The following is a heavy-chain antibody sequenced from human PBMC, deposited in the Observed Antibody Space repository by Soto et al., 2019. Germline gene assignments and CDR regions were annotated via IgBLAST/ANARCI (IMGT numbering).Heavy chain of an antibody. CDR2: IYYSGST. D-gene: IGHD6-13*01. CDR3: ARHRHSSSWYNWFDP. CDR1: GGSISSYY. Sequence: QVQLQESGPGLVKPSETLSLTCTVSGGSISSYYWSWIRQPPGKGLEWIGYIYYSGSTNYNPSLKSRVTISVDTSKNQFSLKLSSVTAADTAVYYCARHRHSSSWYNWFDPWGQGTLVTVSS. V-gene: IGHV4-59*08. J-gene: IGHJ5*02.